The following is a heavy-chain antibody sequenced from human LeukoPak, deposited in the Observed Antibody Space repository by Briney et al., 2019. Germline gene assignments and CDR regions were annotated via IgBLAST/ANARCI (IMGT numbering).Heavy chain of an antibody. V-gene: IGHV1-3*01. J-gene: IGHJ4*02. D-gene: IGHD4-17*01. Sequence: GGSLRLSCAASGYTFTSYAMHWVRQAPGQRLEWMGWINAGNGNTKYSQKFQGRVTITRDTSASTAYMELSSLRSEDTAVYYCARTYRKLHGDYGGLVGYWGQGTLVTVSS. CDR2: INAGNGNT. CDR1: GYTFTSYA. CDR3: ARTYRKLHGDYGGLVGY.